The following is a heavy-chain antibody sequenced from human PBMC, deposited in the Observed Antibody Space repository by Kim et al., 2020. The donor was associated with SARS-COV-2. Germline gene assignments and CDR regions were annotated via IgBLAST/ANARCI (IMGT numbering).Heavy chain of an antibody. V-gene: IGHV3-48*03. CDR3: ARDHPYYHDSPPY. CDR1: GFTFSSYE. CDR2: ISSSGSTI. J-gene: IGHJ4*02. D-gene: IGHD3-22*01. Sequence: GGSLRLSCAASGFTFSSYEMNWVRQAPGKGLEWVSYISSSGSTIYYADSVKGRFTISRDNAKNSLYLQMNSLRAEDTAVYYCARDHPYYHDSPPYWGQGTLVTVSS.